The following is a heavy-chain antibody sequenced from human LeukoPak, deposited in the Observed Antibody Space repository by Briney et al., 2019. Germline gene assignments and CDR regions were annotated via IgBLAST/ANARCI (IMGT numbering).Heavy chain of an antibody. J-gene: IGHJ4*02. CDR2: ISYDGSNK. CDR3: ARTYSSSWYYYFDY. Sequence: GGSLRLSCAASRFTFSSYGMHWVRQAPGKGLEWVAVISYDGSNKYYADSVKGRFTISRDNSKNTLYLQMNSLRAEDTAVYYCARTYSSSWYYYFDYWGQGTLVTVSS. D-gene: IGHD6-13*01. CDR1: RFTFSSYG. V-gene: IGHV3-30*03.